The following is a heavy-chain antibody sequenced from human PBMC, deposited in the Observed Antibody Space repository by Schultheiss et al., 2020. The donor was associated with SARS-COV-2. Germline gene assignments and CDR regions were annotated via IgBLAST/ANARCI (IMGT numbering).Heavy chain of an antibody. CDR3: ARSPELVPAAPYYYGMDV. Sequence: ASVKVSCKASGYTFTGYYMHWVRQATGQGLEWMGWMNPNSGNTGYAQKFQGRVTMTRDTSTSTVYMELSRLRSDDTAVYYCARSPELVPAAPYYYGMDVWGQGTTVTVSS. J-gene: IGHJ6*02. CDR2: MNPNSGNT. V-gene: IGHV1-2*02. CDR1: GYTFTGYY. D-gene: IGHD2-2*01.